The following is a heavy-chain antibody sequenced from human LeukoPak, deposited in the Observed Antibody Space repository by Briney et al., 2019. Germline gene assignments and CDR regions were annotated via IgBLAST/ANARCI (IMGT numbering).Heavy chain of an antibody. D-gene: IGHD6-19*01. CDR2: IYTSGST. CDR1: GGSISSGSYY. CDR3: ARAPRDQYSSGWEYYFGY. Sequence: SETLSLTCTVSGGSISSGSYYWSWIRQPAGKGLERIGRIYTSGSTNYNPSLKSRVTISVDTSKNQFSLKLSSVTAADTAVYYCARAPRDQYSSGWEYYFGYWGQGTLVTVSS. J-gene: IGHJ4*02. V-gene: IGHV4-61*02.